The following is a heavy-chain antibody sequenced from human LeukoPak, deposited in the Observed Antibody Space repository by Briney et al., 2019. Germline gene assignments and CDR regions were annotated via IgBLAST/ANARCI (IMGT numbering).Heavy chain of an antibody. CDR2: IYYSGST. CDR3: ARAYFGAGPFDY. V-gene: IGHV4-59*01. CDR1: GGSISSYY. D-gene: IGHD3-10*01. Sequence: KPSETLSLTCTVSGGSISSYYWSWIRQPPGKGLEWIGYIYYSGSTNYNPSLKSRVTISVDTSKNQFSLKLSSVTAADTAVYYCARAYFGAGPFDYWGQGTLVTVSS. J-gene: IGHJ4*02.